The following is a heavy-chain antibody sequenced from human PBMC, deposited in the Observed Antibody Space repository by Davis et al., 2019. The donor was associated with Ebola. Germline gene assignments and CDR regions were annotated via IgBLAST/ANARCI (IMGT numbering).Heavy chain of an antibody. CDR2: IYYSGST. Sequence: PGGSLRLSCSVSGGSISGHYWSWIRQPPGKGLEWIGYIYYSGSTNYNPSLKSRVTISVDTSKNQFSLKLNSVTAADTAVYYCATSGLDPWGQGTLVTVSS. J-gene: IGHJ5*02. V-gene: IGHV4-59*11. CDR1: GGSISGHY. CDR3: ATSGLDP. D-gene: IGHD3-10*01.